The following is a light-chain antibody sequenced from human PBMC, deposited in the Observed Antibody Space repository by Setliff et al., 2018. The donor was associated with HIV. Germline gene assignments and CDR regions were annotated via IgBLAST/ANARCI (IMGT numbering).Light chain of an antibody. CDR3: LLYSGGAQL. J-gene: IGLJ3*02. CDR2: STS. Sequence: QPVVAQEPSLTVSPGGTVTLTCASSTGAVTSGYYPNWFQQKPGQAPRALIYSTSNKHYWTPARFSGSLLGGKAALTLSGVQPEDEAEYYCLLYSGGAQLFGGGTKVTVL. V-gene: IGLV7-43*01. CDR1: TGAVTSGYY.